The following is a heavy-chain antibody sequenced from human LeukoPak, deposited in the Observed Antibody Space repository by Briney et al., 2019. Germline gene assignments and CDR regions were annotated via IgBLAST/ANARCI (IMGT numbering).Heavy chain of an antibody. CDR3: ALLFRGRIAVAGNH. CDR1: GYTFTSFD. D-gene: IGHD6-19*01. V-gene: IGHV1-8*01. J-gene: IGHJ5*02. Sequence: GASVKVPCKASGYTFTSFDINWVRQASGQGLEWMGGMNPNSGNTDYAQKFQGRVTMTRNTSKSTAYMELSSLRSEDTAVYYCALLFRGRIAVAGNHWGQGTLVTVSS. CDR2: MNPNSGNT.